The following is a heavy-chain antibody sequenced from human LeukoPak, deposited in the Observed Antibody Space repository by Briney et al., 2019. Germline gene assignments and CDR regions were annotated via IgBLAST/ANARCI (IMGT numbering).Heavy chain of an antibody. Sequence: GASVKVSCKASGFTFTSSAVQWVRQARGQRLEWIGWINPNSGGTNYAQKFQGRVTMTRDTSISTAYMELSRLRSDDTAVYYCARAGLTMVRGVTSYFDYWGQGTLVTVSS. V-gene: IGHV1-2*02. D-gene: IGHD3-10*01. CDR2: INPNSGGT. CDR1: GFTFTSSA. CDR3: ARAGLTMVRGVTSYFDY. J-gene: IGHJ4*02.